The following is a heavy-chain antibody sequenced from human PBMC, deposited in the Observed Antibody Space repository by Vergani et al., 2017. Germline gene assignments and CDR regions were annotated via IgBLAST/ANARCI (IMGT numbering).Heavy chain of an antibody. CDR3: ATPQTVTTGGMEV. CDR2: VDPEDGET. D-gene: IGHD4-17*01. Sequence: EVQLVQSGAEVKKPGATMKISCKVSGYTFTDHYMHWGKQAPGKGLEWMGLVDPEDGETIYAEKFKGRVTIAADTSTDTAHLELCSLRSEDTAVYYCATPQTVTTGGMEVWGQGTTVIVSS. J-gene: IGHJ6*02. CDR1: GYTFTDHY. V-gene: IGHV1-69-2*01.